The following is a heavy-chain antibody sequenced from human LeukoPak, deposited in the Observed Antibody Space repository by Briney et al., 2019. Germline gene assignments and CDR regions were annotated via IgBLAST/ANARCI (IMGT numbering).Heavy chain of an antibody. CDR3: ASLYYYDSSGFYYPFDY. V-gene: IGHV3-30*03. D-gene: IGHD3-22*01. Sequence: GGSLRLSCAAPGFTFSSYGMHWVRQAPGKGLEWVAVILYDGSKKYYVDSVKGRFTISRDNSKNTLYLQMNSLRAEDTAVYYCASLYYYDSSGFYYPFDYWGQGSLVTASS. CDR1: GFTFSSYG. J-gene: IGHJ4*02. CDR2: ILYDGSKK.